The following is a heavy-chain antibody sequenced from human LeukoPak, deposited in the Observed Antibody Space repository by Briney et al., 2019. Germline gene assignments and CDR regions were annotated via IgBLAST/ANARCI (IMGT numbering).Heavy chain of an antibody. CDR3: AKDTSAAGTYYYYGMDV. CDR1: GFTFSSYA. Sequence: PGGSLRLSCAASGFTFSSYAMSWVRQAPGKGLEWVSAISGSGGSTYYADSVKGRFTISRDNSKNPLYLQMNSLRAEDTAVYYCAKDTSAAGTYYYYGMDVWGQGTTVTVSS. J-gene: IGHJ6*02. V-gene: IGHV3-23*01. CDR2: ISGSGGST. D-gene: IGHD6-13*01.